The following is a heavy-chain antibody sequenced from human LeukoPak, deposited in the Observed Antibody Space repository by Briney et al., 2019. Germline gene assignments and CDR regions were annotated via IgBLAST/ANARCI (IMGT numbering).Heavy chain of an antibody. CDR1: GFTFSSYE. J-gene: IGHJ4*02. D-gene: IGHD6-13*01. Sequence: PGGSLRLSCAASGFTFSSYEMNWVRQAPGKGLEWVSYISRSGSPIYYADSVKGRFTISRDNAKNSLFLQMNSLRAEDTAVYYCARDQGSSWYWDYWGQGTLVTVSS. CDR2: ISRSGSPI. CDR3: ARDQGSSWYWDY. V-gene: IGHV3-48*03.